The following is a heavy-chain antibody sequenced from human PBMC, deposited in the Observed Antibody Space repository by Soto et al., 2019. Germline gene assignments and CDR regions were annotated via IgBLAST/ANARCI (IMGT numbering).Heavy chain of an antibody. Sequence: SETLSLTCTVSGGSISSGGYYWSWIRQHPGKGLEWIGYIYYSWSTNYNPSLKSRVTISVDKSKNQFSLKLSSVTAADTAVYYCARDKLRFLRGAFDIWGQGTMVTVSS. J-gene: IGHJ3*02. CDR1: GGSISSGGYY. V-gene: IGHV4-31*03. D-gene: IGHD3-3*01. CDR2: IYYSWST. CDR3: ARDKLRFLRGAFDI.